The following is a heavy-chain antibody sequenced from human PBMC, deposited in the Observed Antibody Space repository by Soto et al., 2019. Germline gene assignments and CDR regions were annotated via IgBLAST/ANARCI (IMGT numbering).Heavy chain of an antibody. J-gene: IGHJ4*02. CDR1: GFAFSTYG. CDR2: ISGSSGGT. D-gene: IGHD2-15*01. Sequence: PGGSLRLSCAASGFAFSTYGMSWVRQAPGEGLEWVSAISGSSGGTFYADSVQGRFTISRDNSKNTVYLQMNSLRAEDTAEYYCAKKLLVGLQPGFDYWGQGTQVTVSS. V-gene: IGHV3-23*01. CDR3: AKKLLVGLQPGFDY.